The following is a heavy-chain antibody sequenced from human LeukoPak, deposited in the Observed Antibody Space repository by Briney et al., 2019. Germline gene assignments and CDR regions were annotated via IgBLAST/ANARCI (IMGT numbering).Heavy chain of an antibody. V-gene: IGHV3-48*03. Sequence: GGSLRLSCAASGFTFSDHEMTWVRQAPGKGLEWISYISTNGDVIYYSDSVKGRFTISRDNAKNSLYLQMNSLRAEDTAVYFCARDYYGDDHWGQGTLVTVSS. J-gene: IGHJ4*02. CDR2: ISTNGDVI. CDR1: GFTFSDHE. D-gene: IGHD3-10*01. CDR3: ARDYYGDDH.